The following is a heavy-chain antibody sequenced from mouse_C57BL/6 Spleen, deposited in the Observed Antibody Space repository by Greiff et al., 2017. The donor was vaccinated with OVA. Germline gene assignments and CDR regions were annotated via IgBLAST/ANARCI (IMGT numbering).Heavy chain of an antibody. Sequence: VQLQQSGAELVKPGASVKISCKASGYAFSSYWMNWVKQRPGKGLEWIGQIYPGDGDTNYNGKFKGKATLTADKSSSTAYMQLSSLTSEDSAVYFCARGDSNYGAWFAYWGQGTLVTVSA. CDR1: GYAFSSYW. D-gene: IGHD2-5*01. J-gene: IGHJ3*01. CDR2: IYPGDGDT. CDR3: ARGDSNYGAWFAY. V-gene: IGHV1-80*01.